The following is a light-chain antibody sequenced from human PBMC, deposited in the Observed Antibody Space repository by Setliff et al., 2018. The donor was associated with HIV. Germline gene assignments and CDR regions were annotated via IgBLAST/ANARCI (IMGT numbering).Light chain of an antibody. CDR3: SSYKSRGV. J-gene: IGLJ3*02. Sequence: QSALTQPASVSGSPGQSITISCTGTSSDLGGHNYVSWYQHHPGKVPKLIIYEANNRPSGVSNRFSGSKSGNTASLTISGLQTDDEAQYYCSSYKSRGVFGGGTKATVL. CDR1: SSDLGGHNY. V-gene: IGLV2-14*01. CDR2: EAN.